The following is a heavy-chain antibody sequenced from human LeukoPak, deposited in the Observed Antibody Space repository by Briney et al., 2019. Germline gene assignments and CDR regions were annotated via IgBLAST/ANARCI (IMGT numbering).Heavy chain of an antibody. CDR2: ISTYNGYT. Sequence: ASVKVSCKTSGYTFSNYAISWVRQAPGQGLEWMGWISTYNGYTNYAQKLQGRVIVTTDTSTSTAYMELRSLRSDDTAVYYCARSGHRRYYYSSGPDYWGQGTLVTVSS. V-gene: IGHV1-18*01. J-gene: IGHJ4*02. CDR3: ARSGHRRYYYSSGPDY. CDR1: GYTFSNYA. D-gene: IGHD3-10*01.